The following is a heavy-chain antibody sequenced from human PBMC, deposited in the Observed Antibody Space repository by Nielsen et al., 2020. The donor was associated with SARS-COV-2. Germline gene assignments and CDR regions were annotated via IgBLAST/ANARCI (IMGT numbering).Heavy chain of an antibody. CDR1: GGSISSSSYY. Sequence: SETLSLTCTVSGGSISSSSYYWGWIRQPPGKGLEWIGYIHSIGSTNYNPSLKSRVTISADTSKNQFSLRLTSVSAADAAVYYCATVGSGWYKFFDYWGQGALVTVSS. V-gene: IGHV4-61*05. D-gene: IGHD6-19*01. J-gene: IGHJ4*02. CDR2: IHSIGST. CDR3: ATVGSGWYKFFDY.